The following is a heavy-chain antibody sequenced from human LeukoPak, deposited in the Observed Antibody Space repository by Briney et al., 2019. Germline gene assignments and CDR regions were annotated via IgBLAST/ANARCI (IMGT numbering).Heavy chain of an antibody. Sequence: ASVKVSCKASGYTFTSYHMHWVRQAPGQGLEWMGKINLSGGSTTYAQKFQGRVTMTRDTSTSTVYMELSSLRSEDTAVYYCARDYVDDIPMIKDYWDQGTLVTVSS. CDR1: GYTFTSYH. J-gene: IGHJ4*02. CDR2: INLSGGST. V-gene: IGHV1-46*01. D-gene: IGHD2-8*01. CDR3: ARDYVDDIPMIKDY.